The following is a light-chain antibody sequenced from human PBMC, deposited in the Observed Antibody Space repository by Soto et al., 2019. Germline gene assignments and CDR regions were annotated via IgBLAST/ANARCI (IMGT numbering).Light chain of an antibody. CDR2: GVS. V-gene: IGKV3-15*01. CDR3: QSYNDWPFA. CDR1: ESLFGF. J-gene: IGKJ2*01. Sequence: DIVLTQSPATLSVSPGDTVTLSCRASESLFGFLAWYQQKPGQAPRLLIYGVSTRATGIPARFSGGGSTTDFTLTISRLQSADSAFYFCQSYNDWPFASGLGTRLEI.